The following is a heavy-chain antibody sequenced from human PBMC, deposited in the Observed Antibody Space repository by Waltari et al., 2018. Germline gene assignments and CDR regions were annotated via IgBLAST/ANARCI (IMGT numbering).Heavy chain of an antibody. Sequence: QLHLQESGPGLVKPSETLSLTCTVSGASISSLNYYWGWVRQPPGKGLEWIGNLYYGGSTYYNPALQRRVNMSIDASKNQLSLGLTSVSAADTATYYCASFNAWNFDLDYWGQGTLVTVSS. CDR3: ASFNAWNFDLDY. CDR2: LYYGGST. V-gene: IGHV4-39*01. D-gene: IGHD1-7*01. CDR1: GASISSLNYY. J-gene: IGHJ4*02.